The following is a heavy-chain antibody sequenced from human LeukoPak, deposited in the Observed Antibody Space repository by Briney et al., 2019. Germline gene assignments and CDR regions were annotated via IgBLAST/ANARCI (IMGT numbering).Heavy chain of an antibody. J-gene: IGHJ4*02. D-gene: IGHD2-2*01. CDR2: ICGNNDNP. V-gene: IGHV1-18*01. CDR1: GYTFTNFG. CDR3: ARDGTSTDDY. Sequence: ASVKVSCKASGYTFTNFGMSWVRQAPGQGLEWIGSICGNNDNPNYGQKFKGRFTVTTDSSNNTAYMELRNLRSDDTAVYYCARDGTSTDDYWGQGTLVTVSS.